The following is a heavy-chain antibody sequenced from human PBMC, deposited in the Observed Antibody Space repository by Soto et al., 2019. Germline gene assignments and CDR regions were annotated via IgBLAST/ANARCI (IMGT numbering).Heavy chain of an antibody. CDR3: AKDRATMIVVVITTAFDY. D-gene: IGHD3-22*01. J-gene: IGHJ4*02. CDR2: ISGSGGST. Sequence: EVQLLESGGGLVQPGGSLRLSCAASGFTFSSYAMSWVRQAPGKGLEWVSAISGSGGSTYYADSVKGRFTISRDNSKNTRYLQMNSLRAEDTAVYYCAKDRATMIVVVITTAFDYWGQGTLVTVSS. CDR1: GFTFSSYA. V-gene: IGHV3-23*01.